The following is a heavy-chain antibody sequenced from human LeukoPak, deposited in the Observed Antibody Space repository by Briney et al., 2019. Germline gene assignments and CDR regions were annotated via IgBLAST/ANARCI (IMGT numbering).Heavy chain of an antibody. V-gene: IGHV1-18*01. D-gene: IGHD6-19*01. Sequence: GASVKVSCKASGYTFTSYGISWVRQAPGQGGEGMGWISAYDGHTNFAQNLQGRVTMTTDTSTSTAYMELRSLRSDDTAVYYCARDKDLGAVAGTFDYWGQGTLVTVSS. J-gene: IGHJ4*02. CDR3: ARDKDLGAVAGTFDY. CDR1: GYTFTSYG. CDR2: ISAYDGHT.